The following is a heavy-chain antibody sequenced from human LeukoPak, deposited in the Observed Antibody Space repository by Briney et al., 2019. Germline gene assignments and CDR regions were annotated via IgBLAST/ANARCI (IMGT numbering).Heavy chain of an antibody. D-gene: IGHD4-11*01. CDR1: GFLFSHYG. V-gene: IGHV3-30*02. CDR3: AKDAQRGFDYRNSREH. J-gene: IGHJ4*02. Sequence: GGSLTLSCEASGFLFSHYGVHWVRQAPGKGLEWVAFIWSDATNQYYADSVKGRFTISRDNFNHTLSLQMNRLRDEDTAVYYCAKDAQRGFDYRNSREHWGQGSLVSVS. CDR2: IWSDATNQ.